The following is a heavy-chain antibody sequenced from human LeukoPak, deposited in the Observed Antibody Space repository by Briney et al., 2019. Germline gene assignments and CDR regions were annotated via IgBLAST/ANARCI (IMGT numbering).Heavy chain of an antibody. CDR3: ARVPGVGYCSSTSCYSSGMDV. V-gene: IGHV1-2*02. D-gene: IGHD2-2*01. J-gene: IGHJ6*02. Sequence: ASVKVSCKAPGYTFTGYYMHWVRQAPGQGLEWMGWINPNSGGTNYAQKFQGRVTMTRDTSISTAYMELSSLRSEDTAVYYCARVPGVGYCSSTSCYSSGMDVWGQGTTVTVSS. CDR1: GYTFTGYY. CDR2: INPNSGGT.